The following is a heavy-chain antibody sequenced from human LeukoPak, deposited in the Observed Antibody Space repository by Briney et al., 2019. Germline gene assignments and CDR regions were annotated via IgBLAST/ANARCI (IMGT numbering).Heavy chain of an antibody. D-gene: IGHD2/OR15-2a*01. CDR1: GLIFTNAW. V-gene: IGHV3-74*01. J-gene: IGHJ4*02. CDR3: VSFYETY. CDR2: INSDGSWT. Sequence: GGSLRLSCEASGLIFTNAWMHWVRQAPGKGLVWVSHINSDGSWTSYADSVKGRFTISKDNAKNTVYLQMNSLRAEDTAVYYCVSFYETYWGRGTLVTVSS.